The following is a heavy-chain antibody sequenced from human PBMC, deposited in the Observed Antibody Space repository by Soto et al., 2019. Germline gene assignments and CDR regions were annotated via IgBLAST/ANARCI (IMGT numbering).Heavy chain of an antibody. V-gene: IGHV1-3*01. CDR3: ARAVVTMVRGVIPYYYYYMDV. D-gene: IGHD3-10*01. CDR2: INAGNGNT. J-gene: IGHJ6*03. CDR1: GYTFTSYA. Sequence: VQLVQSGAEVKKPGASVKVSCKASGYTFTSYAMHWVRQAPGQRLEWMGWINAGNGNTKYSQKFQGRVTITRDTSASTAYMELSSLRSEDTAVYYCARAVVTMVRGVIPYYYYYMDVWGKGTTVTVSS.